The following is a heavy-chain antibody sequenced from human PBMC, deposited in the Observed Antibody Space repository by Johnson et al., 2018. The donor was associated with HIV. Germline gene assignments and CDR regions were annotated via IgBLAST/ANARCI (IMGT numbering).Heavy chain of an antibody. CDR2: RSGITI. Sequence: RSGITIYYADSVKGRFTISRDNVNNSVFLLLNSLRVEDTAVYYCAKDRIVGAIGDAFDIWGQGTMVTVSS. V-gene: IGHV3-11*01. D-gene: IGHD1-26*01. J-gene: IGHJ3*02. CDR3: AKDRIVGAIGDAFDI.